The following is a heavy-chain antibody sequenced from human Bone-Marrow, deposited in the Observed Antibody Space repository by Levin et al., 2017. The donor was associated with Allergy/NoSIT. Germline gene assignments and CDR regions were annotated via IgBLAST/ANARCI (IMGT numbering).Heavy chain of an antibody. CDR2: IRRKGSGGTT. CDR3: SCAGYSSGWFSLAEYFQH. Sequence: NPGGSLRLSCTASGFSFGDYGLSWFRQAPGKGLEWLGFIRRKGSGGTTAYAASVRGRFTIARDDSKTIAYLQMNSLKSEDTAVYYCSCAGYSSGWFSLAEYFQHWGQGTLVTVSS. V-gene: IGHV3-49*05. D-gene: IGHD6-19*01. CDR1: GFSFGDYG. J-gene: IGHJ1*01.